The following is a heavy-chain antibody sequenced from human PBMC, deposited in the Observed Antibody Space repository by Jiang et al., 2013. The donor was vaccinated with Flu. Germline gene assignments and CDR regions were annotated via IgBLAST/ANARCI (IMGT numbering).Heavy chain of an antibody. CDR2: VRSKAYGGTT. V-gene: IGHV3-49*04. Sequence: VQLLESGGGLVQTGRSLRLSCRTSGFNFGEYAMTWVRQAPGGGLEWVGFVRSKAYGGTTEYAASVKGRFTISRDDSKNIAYLQMNSLKTEDTAVYYGVRGREYFDV. D-gene: IGHD6-25*01. J-gene: IGHJ2*01. CDR1: GFNFGEYA. CDR3: VRGREYFDV.